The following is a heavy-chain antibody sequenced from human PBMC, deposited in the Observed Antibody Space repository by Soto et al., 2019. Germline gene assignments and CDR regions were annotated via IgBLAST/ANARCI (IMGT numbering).Heavy chain of an antibody. CDR2: IYYSGST. CDR3: ARKFTVTTGFDY. CDR1: GGSISSGGYY. J-gene: IGHJ4*02. V-gene: IGHV4-31*03. D-gene: IGHD4-4*01. Sequence: QVQLQESGPGLVKPSQTLSLTCTVSGGSISSGGYYWSWIRQHPGKGLEWIGYIYYSGSTYYNPSLKSRVTISVDTSKNQFPLKMSSVTAAGTAVYYCARKFTVTTGFDYWGQGTLVTVS.